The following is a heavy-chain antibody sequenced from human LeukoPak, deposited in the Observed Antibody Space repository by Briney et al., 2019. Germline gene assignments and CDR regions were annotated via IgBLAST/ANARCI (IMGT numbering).Heavy chain of an antibody. CDR2: ISSSSYI. Sequence: GGSLRLSCAASGFTFSSYSMNWVRQAPGKGLEWVSSISSSSYIYYADSVKGRFTISRDNAKNSPYLQMNSLRAEDTAVYYCASRYSGSSPFDYWGQGTLVTVSS. CDR3: ASRYSGSSPFDY. CDR1: GFTFSSYS. D-gene: IGHD1-26*01. J-gene: IGHJ4*02. V-gene: IGHV3-21*01.